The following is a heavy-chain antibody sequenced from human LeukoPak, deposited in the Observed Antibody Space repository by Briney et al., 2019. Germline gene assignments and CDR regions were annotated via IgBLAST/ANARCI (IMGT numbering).Heavy chain of an antibody. D-gene: IGHD3-3*01. CDR3: ATLPYYDFWSGYQTDY. V-gene: IGHV4-4*02. CDR1: GGSISSSNW. CDR2: IYHSGST. J-gene: IGHJ4*02. Sequence: SGTLSLTCAVPGGSISSSNWWSWVRQPPGKGLEWIGEIYHSGSTNYNPSLKSRVTISVDKSKNQFSLKLSSVTAADTAVYYCATLPYYDFWSGYQTDYWGQGTLVTVSS.